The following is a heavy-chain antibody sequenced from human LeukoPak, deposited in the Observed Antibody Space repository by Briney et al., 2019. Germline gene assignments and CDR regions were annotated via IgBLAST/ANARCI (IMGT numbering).Heavy chain of an antibody. J-gene: IGHJ4*02. CDR2: IYYSGST. Sequence: PSETLSLTCTVSGGSISSSSYYWGWIRQPPGKGLEWIGSIYYSGSTYYNPSLKSRVTISVDTSKNQFSLKLNSVTAADTAVYYCARGFRGYFVFGGAFFDYWGQGTLVTVSS. CDR3: ARGFRGYFVFGGAFFDY. V-gene: IGHV4-39*01. D-gene: IGHD3-16*01. CDR1: GGSISSSSYY.